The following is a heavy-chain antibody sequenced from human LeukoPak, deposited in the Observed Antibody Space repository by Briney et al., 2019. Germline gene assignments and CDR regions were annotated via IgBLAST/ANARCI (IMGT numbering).Heavy chain of an antibody. D-gene: IGHD1-26*01. CDR2: INAGNGNT. J-gene: IGHJ6*04. V-gene: IGHV1-3*01. Sequence: GASVKVSRKASGYTFTSYAMHWVRQAPGQRLEWMGWINAGNGNTKYSQKFQGRVTITRDTSASTAYMELSSLRSEDTAVYYCARDLVGAKNYYYYGMDVWGKGTTVTVSS. CDR1: GYTFTSYA. CDR3: ARDLVGAKNYYYYGMDV.